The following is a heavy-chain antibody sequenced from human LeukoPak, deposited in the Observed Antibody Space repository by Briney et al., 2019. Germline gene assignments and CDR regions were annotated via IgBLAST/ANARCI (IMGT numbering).Heavy chain of an antibody. Sequence: GGSLRLSCAASGFTFSSYWMSWVRQAPGKGLEWVASIKQDGSEKYYVDSVKGRFTISRDNAKNSLYLQMNSLRAEDTALYYCARAPGEGWLDPWGQGTLVTVSS. V-gene: IGHV3-7*01. CDR3: ARAPGEGWLDP. CDR2: IKQDGSEK. CDR1: GFTFSSYW. J-gene: IGHJ5*02. D-gene: IGHD4-17*01.